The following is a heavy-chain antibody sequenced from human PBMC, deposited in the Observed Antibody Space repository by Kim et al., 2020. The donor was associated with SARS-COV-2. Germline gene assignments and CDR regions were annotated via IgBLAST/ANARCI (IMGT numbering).Heavy chain of an antibody. D-gene: IGHD1-26*01. Sequence: SVKVSCKASGGTFSSYAISWVRQAPGQGLEWMGGIIPIFGTANYAQKFQGRVTITADESTSTAYMELSSLRSEDTAVYYCARDGPYSGEARAFDIWGQGTMVTVSS. J-gene: IGHJ3*02. CDR3: ARDGPYSGEARAFDI. CDR2: IIPIFGTA. CDR1: GGTFSSYA. V-gene: IGHV1-69*13.